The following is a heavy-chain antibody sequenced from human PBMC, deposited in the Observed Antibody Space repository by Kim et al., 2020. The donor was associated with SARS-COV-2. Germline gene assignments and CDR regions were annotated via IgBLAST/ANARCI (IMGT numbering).Heavy chain of an antibody. J-gene: IGHJ6*02. CDR1: GFTFGNNA. CDR3: AKGGNGWEA. Sequence: GGSLRLSCEASGFTFGNNAIKWVRKAQGKGLEWVSGISWNGVSKGYAASVKGRLTTASNNAKTPLFRKSNSLGAEEPACNYVAKGGNGWEAWGQGTTVT. D-gene: IGHD1-26*01. CDR2: ISWNGVSK. V-gene: IGHV3-9*01.